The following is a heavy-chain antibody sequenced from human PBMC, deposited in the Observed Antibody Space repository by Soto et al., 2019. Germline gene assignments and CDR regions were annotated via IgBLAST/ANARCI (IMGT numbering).Heavy chain of an antibody. D-gene: IGHD3-22*01. CDR3: VRSMIIVVRLIGLDY. CDR1: GFTFRSYA. V-gene: IGHV3-30-3*01. J-gene: IGHJ4*02. Sequence: PGGSLRLSCVASGFTFRSYAMHWVRQTPGKGLERVAVISYDGSNKHYADSVKGRFSISRDNAKNMLYLQMDSLSSEDTAVYYCVRSMIIVVRLIGLDYWGQGTLVTVSS. CDR2: ISYDGSNK.